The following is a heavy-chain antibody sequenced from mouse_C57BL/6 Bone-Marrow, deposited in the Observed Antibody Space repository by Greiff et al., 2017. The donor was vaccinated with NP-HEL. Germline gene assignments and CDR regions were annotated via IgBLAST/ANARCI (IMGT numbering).Heavy chain of an antibody. D-gene: IGHD2-10*02. V-gene: IGHV10-1*01. J-gene: IGHJ4*01. CDR1: GFSFNTYA. Sequence: EVKVVESGGGLVQPKGSLKLSCAASGFSFNTYAMNWVRQAPGKGLEWVARIRSKSNNYATYYADSVKDRFTISRDDSESMLYLQMNNLKTEDTAMYYCVRQRVSFMDYWGQGTSVTVSS. CDR3: VRQRVSFMDY. CDR2: IRSKSNNYAT.